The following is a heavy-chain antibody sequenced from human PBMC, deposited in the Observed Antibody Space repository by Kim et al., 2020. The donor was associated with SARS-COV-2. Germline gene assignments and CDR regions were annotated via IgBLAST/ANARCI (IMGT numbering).Heavy chain of an antibody. Sequence: SETLSLTCTVSGGSISSGGYYWSWIRQHPGKGLEWIGYIYYSGSTYYNPSLKSRVTISVDTSKNQFSLKLSSVTAADTAVYYCARDRGYYYDSHDAFDIWGQGTMVTVSS. J-gene: IGHJ3*02. CDR2: IYYSGST. CDR1: GGSISSGGYY. CDR3: ARDRGYYYDSHDAFDI. V-gene: IGHV4-31*03. D-gene: IGHD3-22*01.